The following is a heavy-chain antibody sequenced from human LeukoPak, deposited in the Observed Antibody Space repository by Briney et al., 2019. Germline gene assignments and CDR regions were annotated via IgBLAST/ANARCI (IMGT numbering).Heavy chain of an antibody. CDR1: GFTFSSYG. J-gene: IGHJ4*02. Sequence: PGRSLRLSCAASGFTFSSYGMHWVRPALGKGLERVGVLSYDGSNKYYADSVKGRFTISRDNSTNTLYLQMNSLRAEDTAVYYCARVLNYYDSSGYYFSYWGQGTLVTVSS. CDR3: ARVLNYYDSSGYYFSY. CDR2: LSYDGSNK. D-gene: IGHD3-22*01. V-gene: IGHV3-30*03.